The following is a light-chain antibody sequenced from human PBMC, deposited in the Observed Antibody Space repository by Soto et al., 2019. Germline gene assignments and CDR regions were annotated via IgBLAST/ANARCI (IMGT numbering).Light chain of an antibody. CDR3: QSYDSSLSV. CDR2: GNS. Sequence: QSVLTQPPSVSGAPGQRVTISCTGSSSNIGAGYDVHWYQQLPGTAPKLLIYGNSNRPSGVPDRFSGSKSGTSASLATTGLQAEDEADYYGQSYDSSLSVFGTGTKLTVL. J-gene: IGLJ1*01. CDR1: SSNIGAGYD. V-gene: IGLV1-40*01.